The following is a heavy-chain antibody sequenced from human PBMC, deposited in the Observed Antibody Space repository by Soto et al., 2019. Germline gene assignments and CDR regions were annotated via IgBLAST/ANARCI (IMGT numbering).Heavy chain of an antibody. CDR1: GGSISSGGYS. J-gene: IGHJ5*02. Sequence: QVQLQESGPGLVKPSQTLSLTCTVSGGSISSGGYSWSWFRRHPGKGLEWIGYIYYSGSTYSNPSLKSRVTISVDTSKNQFSLKLSSVTAADTAVYYCARDQVSRGAWFDPWGQGTLVTVSS. D-gene: IGHD3-10*01. CDR2: IYYSGST. V-gene: IGHV4-31*03. CDR3: ARDQVSRGAWFDP.